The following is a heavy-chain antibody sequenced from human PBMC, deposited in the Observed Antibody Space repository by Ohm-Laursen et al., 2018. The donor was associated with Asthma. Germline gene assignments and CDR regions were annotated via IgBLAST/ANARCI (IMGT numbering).Heavy chain of an antibody. V-gene: IGHV3-53*05. CDR2: IYSGGTT. Sequence: SLRLSCAASGFTVGSDYMTWVRQAPGKGLEWVSAIYSGGTTYYADSVRGRFTISRDNSKNTLYLQMNSLRAEDTAVYYCAREWGIVPAAMSGGFDYWGQGTLVAVSS. CDR3: AREWGIVPAAMSGGFDY. D-gene: IGHD2-2*01. CDR1: GFTVGSDY. J-gene: IGHJ4*02.